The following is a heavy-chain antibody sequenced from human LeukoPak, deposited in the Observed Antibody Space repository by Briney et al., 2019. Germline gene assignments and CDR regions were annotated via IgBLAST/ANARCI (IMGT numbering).Heavy chain of an antibody. V-gene: IGHV4-38-2*02. Sequence: SETLSLTCTVSGYSISSGYYWGWIRQPPGKGLEWIGSIYHSGSTYYNPSLKSRVTISVDTSKNQFSLKLSSVTAADTAVYYCARVQSEGGNYNYWGQGTLVTVSS. J-gene: IGHJ4*02. CDR2: IYHSGST. CDR1: GYSISSGYY. CDR3: ARVQSEGGNYNY. D-gene: IGHD4-23*01.